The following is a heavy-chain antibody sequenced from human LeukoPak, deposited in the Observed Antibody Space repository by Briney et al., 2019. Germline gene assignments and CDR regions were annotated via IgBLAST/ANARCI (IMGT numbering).Heavy chain of an antibody. Sequence: GESLKISCKGSGYSFTSYWISWVRQMPGKGLEWMGRVDPSDSYTNYSPSFQGHVSISADKSISTAYLQWRSLKASDTAMYYCASLFLYDVFDIWGQGTMVTVSS. V-gene: IGHV5-10-1*01. J-gene: IGHJ3*02. CDR2: VDPSDSYT. CDR3: ASLFLYDVFDI. D-gene: IGHD2-21*01. CDR1: GYSFTSYW.